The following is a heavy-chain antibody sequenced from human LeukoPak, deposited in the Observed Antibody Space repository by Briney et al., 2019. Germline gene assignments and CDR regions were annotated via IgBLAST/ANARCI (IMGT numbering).Heavy chain of an antibody. J-gene: IGHJ4*02. D-gene: IGHD6-13*01. CDR3: AKAQHSSIWGYFDY. Sequence: PGGSLRLSCAASGFTFGSYAMSWVRQAPGKGLEWVSTISGSGGSPYYADSVKGRFTISRDNSKNTLYPQMNSLRAEDTAVFYCAKAQHSSIWGYFDYWGRGTLVTVSS. V-gene: IGHV3-23*01. CDR1: GFTFGSYA. CDR2: ISGSGGSP.